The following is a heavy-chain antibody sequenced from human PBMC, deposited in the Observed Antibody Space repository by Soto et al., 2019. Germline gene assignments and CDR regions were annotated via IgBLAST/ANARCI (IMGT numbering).Heavy chain of an antibody. CDR2: INHSGST. V-gene: IGHV4-34*01. J-gene: IGHJ4*02. CDR1: GGSFSGYY. CDR3: ARAFGSGYSYGWGCNY. Sequence: QVQLQQWGAGLLKPSETLSLTCAVYGGSFSGYYWSWIRQPPGKGLEWIGEINHSGSTNYNPSLKSRVTISVDTSKNQFSLKLSSVTAADTAVYYCARAFGSGYSYGWGCNYWGQGTLVTVSS. D-gene: IGHD5-18*01.